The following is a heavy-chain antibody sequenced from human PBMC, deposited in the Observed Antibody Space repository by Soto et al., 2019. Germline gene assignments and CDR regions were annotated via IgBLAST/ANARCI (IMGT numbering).Heavy chain of an antibody. CDR2: ISSGGGST. Sequence: EVQLLESGGGLVQPGGSLRLSCAASGFTFSTYAMSWVRQAPGKGLEWVSAISSGGGSTYYADSVKGRFTISRDNSKNTLYLQMTSLRAEDTAVYHCAKDNWNDCWGQGTLVTVSS. J-gene: IGHJ5*01. CDR1: GFTFSTYA. CDR3: AKDNWNDC. V-gene: IGHV3-23*01.